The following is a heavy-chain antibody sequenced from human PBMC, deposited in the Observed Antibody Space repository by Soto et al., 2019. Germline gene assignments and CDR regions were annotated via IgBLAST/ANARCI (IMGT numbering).Heavy chain of an antibody. Sequence: GGSLRLSCAASGFTFSSYSMNWVRQAPGKGLEWVSSISSSSSYIYYADSVKGRFTISRDNAKNSLYLQMNSLRAEDTAVYYCARRLVGATQYQRHFDYWGQGTLVTVSS. CDR3: ARRLVGATQYQRHFDY. D-gene: IGHD1-26*01. J-gene: IGHJ4*02. V-gene: IGHV3-21*01. CDR2: ISSSSSYI. CDR1: GFTFSSYS.